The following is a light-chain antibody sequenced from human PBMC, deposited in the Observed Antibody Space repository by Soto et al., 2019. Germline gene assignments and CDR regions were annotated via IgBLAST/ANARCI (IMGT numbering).Light chain of an antibody. Sequence: QPVLTQSPSASASLGASVKLTCTLSSGHSSYAIAWHQQQPEKGPRYLMNLNIDGSHSKGDGIPDRFSGSSSGAERYLTISSLQYEDEADYYCQTWVTGIMVFGGGTKVTVL. CDR2: LNIDGSH. J-gene: IGLJ2*01. CDR3: QTWVTGIMV. V-gene: IGLV4-69*01. CDR1: SGHSSYA.